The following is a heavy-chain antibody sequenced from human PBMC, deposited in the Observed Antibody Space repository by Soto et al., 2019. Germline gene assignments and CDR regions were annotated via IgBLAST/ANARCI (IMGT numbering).Heavy chain of an antibody. CDR2: IYWDDDK. J-gene: IGHJ1*01. CDR1: GFSLSTSGVG. CDR3: AHLTYYYDSSGYYSRAEYFQH. V-gene: IGHV2-5*02. D-gene: IGHD3-22*01. Sequence: QITLKESGPTLVKPTQTLTLTCTFSGFSLSTSGVGVGWIRQPPGKALEWLALIYWDDDKRYSPSLKSRLTITKHTSKNQVVLTMNNMDPVDTATYYCAHLTYYYDSSGYYSRAEYFQHWGQGTLVTVSS.